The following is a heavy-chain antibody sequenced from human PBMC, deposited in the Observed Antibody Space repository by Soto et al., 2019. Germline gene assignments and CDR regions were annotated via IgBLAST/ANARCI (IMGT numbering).Heavy chain of an antibody. CDR1: GFTFSSYG. D-gene: IGHD2-2*01. J-gene: IGHJ6*02. V-gene: IGHV3-33*01. Sequence: GGSLRLSCAASGFTFSSYGMHWVRQAPGKGLEWVAVIWYDGSNKYYVDSVKGRFTISRDNSKNTLYLQMNSLRAEDTAVYYCARATRVGYCSSTSCLNGMDVWGQGTTVTVSS. CDR2: IWYDGSNK. CDR3: ARATRVGYCSSTSCLNGMDV.